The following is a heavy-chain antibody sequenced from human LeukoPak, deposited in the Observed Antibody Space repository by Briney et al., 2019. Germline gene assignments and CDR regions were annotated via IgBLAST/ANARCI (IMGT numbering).Heavy chain of an antibody. D-gene: IGHD4-23*01. J-gene: IGHJ3*02. CDR3: ARDLYGANSGAFDI. V-gene: IGHV1-18*01. CDR1: GNTFTNNG. CDR2: ISAYNGHT. Sequence: GASVKVSCKASGNTFTNNGISWVRQAPGQGLEWMGWISAYNGHTNYAQKLQGRVTMTTDTSTSTAYMELRSLRSDDTAVYYCARDLYGANSGAFDIWGQGTMVTVSS.